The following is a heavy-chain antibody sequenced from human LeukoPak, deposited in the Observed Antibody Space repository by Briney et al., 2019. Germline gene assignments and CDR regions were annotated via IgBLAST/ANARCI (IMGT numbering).Heavy chain of an antibody. J-gene: IGHJ4*02. D-gene: IGHD3-10*01. CDR1: GFTVSSNY. CDR3: ARAHYGSGTYYKF. V-gene: IGHV4-34*01. CDR2: INHIGTT. Sequence: GSLRLSCAAPGFTVSSNYMSWIRQTPGKGLEWSGEINHIGTTNYNPSLNRRVTISVDTSKNQFSLKLSSVTAADTAVYYCARAHYGSGTYYKFWGQGTLVTVSS.